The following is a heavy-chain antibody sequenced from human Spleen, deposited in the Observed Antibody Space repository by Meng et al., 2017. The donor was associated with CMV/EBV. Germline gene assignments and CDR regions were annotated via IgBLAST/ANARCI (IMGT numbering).Heavy chain of an antibody. Sequence: SETLSLTSTVSGASVSSYYCSWIRHPPGKGLEWIGDVYYGGSTNYNPSLKSRVTMSLDTYKNQFSLQLTSVTAADTAVYYCARVTNGGSLTGYYYFYGMDVWSRGTTVTVSS. CDR2: VYYGGST. CDR1: GASVSSYY. CDR3: ARVTNGGSLTGYYYFYGMDV. V-gene: IGHV4-59*02. J-gene: IGHJ6*02. D-gene: IGHD1-26*01.